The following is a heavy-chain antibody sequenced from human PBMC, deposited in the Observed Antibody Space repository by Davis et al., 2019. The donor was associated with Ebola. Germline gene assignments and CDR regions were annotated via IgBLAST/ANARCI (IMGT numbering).Heavy chain of an antibody. CDR1: GFTFSSYA. CDR3: ATTSFSPNSSGWSEYFDY. V-gene: IGHV3-23*01. D-gene: IGHD6-19*01. Sequence: GESLKISCTASGFTFSSYAMSWVRQAPGKGLEWVSAISGSGGSTYYADSVKGRFTISRHNSKNTLYLQMNSLRAEDTAVYYCATTSFSPNSSGWSEYFDYWGQGTLVTVSS. CDR2: ISGSGGST. J-gene: IGHJ4*02.